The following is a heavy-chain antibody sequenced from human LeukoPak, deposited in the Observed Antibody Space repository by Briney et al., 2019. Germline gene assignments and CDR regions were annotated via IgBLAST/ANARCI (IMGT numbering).Heavy chain of an antibody. CDR2: ISGSGGST. J-gene: IGHJ3*02. CDR3: AKDPNGDYIGAFDI. D-gene: IGHD4-17*01. V-gene: IGHV3-23*01. CDR1: GFIFSSYA. Sequence: PGGSLRLSCAASGFIFSSYAMSWVRQAPGKGLEWVSVISGSGGSTNYADSVNGRFTISRDNSKNMLHLQMNSLRAEDTAVYYCAKDPNGDYIGAFDIWGQGTMVTVSS.